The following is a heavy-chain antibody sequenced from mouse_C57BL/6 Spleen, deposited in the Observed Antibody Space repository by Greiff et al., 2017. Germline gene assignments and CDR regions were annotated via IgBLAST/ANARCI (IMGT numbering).Heavy chain of an antibody. D-gene: IGHD1-1*01. J-gene: IGHJ4*01. CDR1: GYSITSGYY. Sequence: DVQLQESGPGLVKPSQSLSLTCSVTGYSITSGYYWNWIRQFPGNKLEWMGYISYDGSNNYNPSLKNRISITRDTSKNQFFLKLNSVTTEDTATYYGARDNYGSSYGGAMDYWGQGTSVTVSS. CDR3: ARDNYGSSYGGAMDY. V-gene: IGHV3-6*01. CDR2: ISYDGSN.